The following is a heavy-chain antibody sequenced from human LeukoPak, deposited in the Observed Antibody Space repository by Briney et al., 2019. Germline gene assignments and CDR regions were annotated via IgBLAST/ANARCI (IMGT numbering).Heavy chain of an antibody. Sequence: PGGSLRLSCVASGFTFSSYSMNWVRQAPGKGLEWVSYISSGSSTTYYVDSVKGRFTISRDNAKNSLYLQMNSLRDEDTAVYYCAKDNRRHYTSGPNPDSLHWGQGALVTVSS. CDR2: ISSGSSTT. V-gene: IGHV3-48*02. J-gene: IGHJ4*02. CDR3: AKDNRRHYTSGPNPDSLH. CDR1: GFTFSSYS. D-gene: IGHD6-19*01.